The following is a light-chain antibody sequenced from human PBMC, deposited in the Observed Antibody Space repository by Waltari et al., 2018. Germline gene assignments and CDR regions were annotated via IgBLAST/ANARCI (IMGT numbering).Light chain of an antibody. Sequence: QSALPQPASASGSPGQSITIPCTGTSSDVGSYNLVSWYQQHPGKAPNLMIYEGSKRPSGVSNRFSGSKSGNTASLTISGLQAEDEADYYCCSYAGSSTAYVFGTGTKVTVL. CDR2: EGS. CDR3: CSYAGSSTAYV. V-gene: IGLV2-23*01. J-gene: IGLJ1*01. CDR1: SSDVGSYNL.